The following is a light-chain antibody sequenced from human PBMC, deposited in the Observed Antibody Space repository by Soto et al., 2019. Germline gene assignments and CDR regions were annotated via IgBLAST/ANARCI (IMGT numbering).Light chain of an antibody. Sequence: IVLTQSPGTLSLSPGERATLSCRASRSVISMYLAWYQQKPGQAPRLLIYGASSRATGIPDRFSGSGSGTDFTLTISRLEPEDFAVYYCQQHGYSPYTFGQGTKLEIK. V-gene: IGKV3-20*01. J-gene: IGKJ2*01. CDR3: QQHGYSPYT. CDR1: RSVISMY. CDR2: GAS.